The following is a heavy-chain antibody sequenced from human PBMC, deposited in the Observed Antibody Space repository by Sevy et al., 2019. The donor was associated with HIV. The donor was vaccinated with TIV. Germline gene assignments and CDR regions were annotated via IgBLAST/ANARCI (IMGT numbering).Heavy chain of an antibody. CDR1: GFTFSDYY. J-gene: IGHJ4*02. Sequence: GGSLRLSCTASGFTFSDYYMSWIRQAPGKGLEWVSYISSSGSSIYYADSVKGRFTISRDNAKNSLYLQMNSLRAEDTAVYYCARESGNTDLDYWGQGTRVTVSS. V-gene: IGHV3-11*01. CDR2: ISSSGSSI. D-gene: IGHD5-18*01. CDR3: ARESGNTDLDY.